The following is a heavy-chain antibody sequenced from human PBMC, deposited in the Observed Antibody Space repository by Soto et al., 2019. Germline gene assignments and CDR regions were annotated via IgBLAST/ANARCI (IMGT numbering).Heavy chain of an antibody. CDR2: FYYSGST. CDR1: GGSISSYY. CDR3: ARGGWKLFDY. J-gene: IGHJ4*02. V-gene: IGHV4-59*01. D-gene: IGHD6-19*01. Sequence: QVQLQESGPGLVKPSETLSLTCTVPGGSISSYYWSWIRQPPGKGLEWIGCFYYSGSTNYNPSLTSRVTISVDTSKKQFSLKLSSVTAADTAVYYCARGGWKLFDYWGQGTLVTVSS.